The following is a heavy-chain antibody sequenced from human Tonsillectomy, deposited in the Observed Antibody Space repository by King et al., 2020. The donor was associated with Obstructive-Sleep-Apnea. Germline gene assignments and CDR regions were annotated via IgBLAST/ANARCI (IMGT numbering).Heavy chain of an antibody. Sequence: LQLQESGSGLVKPSQTLSLTCAVSGGSISSGGYSWSWIRQPPGKGLEWIGYIYHSGSTYYNPSLKSRVTISVDRSKNQFSLKLSSVTAADTAVYYCAREVSDSGEGYFDYWGQGTLVTVSS. D-gene: IGHD1-26*01. CDR2: IYHSGST. J-gene: IGHJ4*02. CDR3: AREVSDSGEGYFDY. V-gene: IGHV4-30-2*01. CDR1: GGSISSGGYS.